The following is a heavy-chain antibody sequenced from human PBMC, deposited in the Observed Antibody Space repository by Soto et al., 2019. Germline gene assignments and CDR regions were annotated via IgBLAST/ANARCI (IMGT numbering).Heavy chain of an antibody. CDR3: ARTVGAAYYFDF. Sequence: SETLSLTCTVSGDSMTKYYWSWIRQSAGKGLEWIGRIYTSGSTNYNPSLKSRVTMSIDTSNKHFSLSLKSVTAADTAVYYCARTVGAAYYFDFWGQGALVTVS. CDR1: GDSMTKYY. D-gene: IGHD1-26*01. J-gene: IGHJ4*02. V-gene: IGHV4-4*07. CDR2: IYTSGST.